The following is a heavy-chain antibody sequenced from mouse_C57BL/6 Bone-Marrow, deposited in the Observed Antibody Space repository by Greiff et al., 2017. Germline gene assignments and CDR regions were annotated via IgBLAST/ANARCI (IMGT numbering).Heavy chain of an antibody. D-gene: IGHD2-4*01. V-gene: IGHV14-3*01. CDR3: ASYDYDWA. CDR1: GFNIKNSY. CDR2: IDPENGNT. Sequence: VQLQQSVAELVRPGASVKLYCTASGFNIKNSYMHWVKQRPEQGLEWIGRIDPENGNTNYAPKFKGKAPITADTSSNTAYLQLSSLTSEYTAIYCCASYDYDWAWGQGTLVTVSA. J-gene: IGHJ3*01.